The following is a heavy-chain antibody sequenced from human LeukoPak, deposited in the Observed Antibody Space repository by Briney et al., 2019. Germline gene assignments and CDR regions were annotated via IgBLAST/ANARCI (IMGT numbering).Heavy chain of an antibody. CDR2: FDPEDGET. D-gene: IGHD3-22*01. CDR3: ATALRDSSGYYYYFDY. CDR1: GYTLTELS. J-gene: IGHJ4*02. V-gene: IGHV1-24*01. Sequence: RASVKVSCKVSGYTLTELSMHWVRQAPGKGLEWMGGFDPEDGETIYAQKVQGRVTMTEDTSTDTAYMELSSLRSEDTAVYYCATALRDSSGYYYYFDYWGQGTLVTVSS.